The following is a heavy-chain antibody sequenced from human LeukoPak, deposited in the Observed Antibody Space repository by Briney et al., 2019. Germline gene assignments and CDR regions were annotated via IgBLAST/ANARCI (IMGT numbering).Heavy chain of an antibody. Sequence: GGSLRLSCAASGFTYSSYNMHCVRQAPGRGRECVLSIPSSWCYIYYADSVRDRFNNHRDNAQHSLYLHVDSLRVGDAAEYLCGRDPYSGNYGAYYYYYMDVWSKGTTVTVSS. CDR3: GRDPYSGNYGAYYYYYMDV. J-gene: IGHJ6*03. CDR2: IPSSWCYI. V-gene: IGHV3-21*06. D-gene: IGHD1-26*01. CDR1: GFTYSSYN.